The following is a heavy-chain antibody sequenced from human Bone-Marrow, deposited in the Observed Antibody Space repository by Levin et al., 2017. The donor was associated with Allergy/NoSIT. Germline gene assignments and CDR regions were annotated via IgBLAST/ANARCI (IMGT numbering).Heavy chain of an antibody. Sequence: VSGPTLVKPTQTLTLTCTFSGFSLSTAGVGVGWIRQPPGKALEWLSVIYWDDDKRYSPSLGNRLTITKDSSRNQVVLTMTTMDPVDTATYFCAHMFNSYKTFDYWGQGTLVTVSS. CDR1: GFSLSTAGVG. CDR2: IYWDDDK. D-gene: IGHD4-23*01. V-gene: IGHV2-5*02. CDR3: AHMFNSYKTFDY. J-gene: IGHJ4*02.